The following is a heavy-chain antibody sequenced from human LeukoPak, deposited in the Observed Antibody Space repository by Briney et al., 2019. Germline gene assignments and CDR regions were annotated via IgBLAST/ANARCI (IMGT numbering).Heavy chain of an antibody. CDR2: IYYSGST. CDR3: ARDNDSSGGDAFDI. CDR1: GGSISSGDYY. J-gene: IGHJ3*02. V-gene: IGHV4-30-4*08. D-gene: IGHD3-22*01. Sequence: PSETLSLTCTVSGGSISSGDYYWSWIRQPPGKGLKWIGYIYYSGSTYYNPSLKSRVTISVDTSKNQFSLKLSSVTAADTAVYYCARDNDSSGGDAFDIWGQGTMVTVSS.